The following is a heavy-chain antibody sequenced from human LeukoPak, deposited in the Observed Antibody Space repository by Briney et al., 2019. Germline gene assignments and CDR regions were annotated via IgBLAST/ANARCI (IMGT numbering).Heavy chain of an antibody. CDR3: ARHSLLWFGELFSNWFDP. J-gene: IGHJ5*02. CDR2: IYYSGST. V-gene: IGHV4-61*08. D-gene: IGHD3-10*01. CDR1: GGSISSGGYY. Sequence: SETLSLTCTVSGGSISSGGYYWSWIRQHPGKGLEWIGYIYYSGSTNYNPSLKSRVTISVDTSKNQFSLKLSSVTAADTAVYYCARHSLLWFGELFSNWFDPWGQGTLVTVSS.